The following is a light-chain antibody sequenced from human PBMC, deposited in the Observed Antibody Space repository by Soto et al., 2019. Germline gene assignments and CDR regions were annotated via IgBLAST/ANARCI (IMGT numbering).Light chain of an antibody. CDR2: DTS. V-gene: IGLV7-46*01. CDR1: TGAVTSGHY. J-gene: IGLJ2*01. Sequence: QAVVTQEPSLTVSPGGTVTLTCGSSTGAVTSGHYPYWFQQKPGQAPRTLIYDTSNKHSWTPARFSGSLLGGKAALTFSGAQPEDEAEYYCLLSYSGARGVFGGGTKVTVL. CDR3: LLSYSGARGV.